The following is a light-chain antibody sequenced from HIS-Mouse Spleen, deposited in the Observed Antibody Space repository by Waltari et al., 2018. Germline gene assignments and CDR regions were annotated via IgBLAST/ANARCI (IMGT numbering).Light chain of an antibody. CDR2: EGS. J-gene: IGLJ2*01. CDR1: RSDVGSYNL. V-gene: IGLV2-23*01. CDR3: CSYAGSSPYVV. Sequence: QSALTQPASGSGSPGQSITISCTGTRSDVGSYNLFSWYQQHPGKAPKPMIYEGSKRPSGVSNRFSGSKSGNTASLTISGLQAEDEADYYCCSYAGSSPYVVFGGGTKLTVL.